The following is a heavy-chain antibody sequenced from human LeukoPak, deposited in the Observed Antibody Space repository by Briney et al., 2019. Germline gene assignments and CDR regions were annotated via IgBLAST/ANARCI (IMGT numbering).Heavy chain of an antibody. CDR3: ARVQRFLEWLTLDY. Sequence: GGSLRLSCAASGFTFSDYYMSWLRQAPGKGLEWVSYISSSGSTIYYADSVKGRFTISRDNAKNSLYLQMNSLRAEDTAVYYCARVQRFLEWLTLDYWGQGTLVTVSS. CDR1: GFTFSDYY. CDR2: ISSSGSTI. D-gene: IGHD3-3*01. J-gene: IGHJ4*02. V-gene: IGHV3-11*04.